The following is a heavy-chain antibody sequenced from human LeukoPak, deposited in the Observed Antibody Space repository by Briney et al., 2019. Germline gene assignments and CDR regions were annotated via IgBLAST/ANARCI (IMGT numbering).Heavy chain of an antibody. Sequence: GGSLRLSCSASGFTFSSHAMHWVRQAPGKGLEWVSSISSSSIHIYYADSVKGRFTISRDNAKNSLYLQMNSLRAEDTAVYYCATGPPNDYWGQGTLVTVSS. CDR2: ISSSSIHI. CDR1: GFTFSSHA. J-gene: IGHJ4*02. V-gene: IGHV3-21*01. CDR3: ATGPPNDY.